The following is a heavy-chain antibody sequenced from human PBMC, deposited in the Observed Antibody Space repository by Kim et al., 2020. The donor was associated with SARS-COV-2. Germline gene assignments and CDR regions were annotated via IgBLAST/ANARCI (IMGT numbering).Heavy chain of an antibody. CDR3: WRGAAGGSLSRLDY. J-gene: IGHJ4*02. Sequence: SESLSLSCTASGFTISSYYLSWIRQPPGKGLEWIGYIYYSGSTNYNPALKRRGTILVKTTKNQLPLQLISWLAADTGVFYCWRGAAGGSLSRLDYLFQVT. CDR2: IYYSGST. D-gene: IGHD2-15*01. V-gene: IGHV4-59*08. CDR1: GFTISSYY.